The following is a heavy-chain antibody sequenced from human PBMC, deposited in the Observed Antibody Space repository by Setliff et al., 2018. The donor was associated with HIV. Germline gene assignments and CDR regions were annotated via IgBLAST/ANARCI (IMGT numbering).Heavy chain of an antibody. Sequence: GESPKIPCQASEYSFSNYWIGWVRQMPGKGLEWMGIIYSGDPDTRYGPSFQGKVTISADKSISTAYLQWSSLKASDTAMYYCARRRLAYDSWSYRGNWFFDLWGRGTLVTVSS. CDR3: ARRRLAYDSWSYRGNWFFDL. J-gene: IGHJ2*01. CDR2: IYSGDPDT. CDR1: EYSFSNYW. V-gene: IGHV5-51*01. D-gene: IGHD3-10*01.